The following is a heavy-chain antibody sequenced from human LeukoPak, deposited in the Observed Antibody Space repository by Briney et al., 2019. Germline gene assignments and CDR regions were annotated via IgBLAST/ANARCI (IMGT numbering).Heavy chain of an antibody. V-gene: IGHV4-39*07. D-gene: IGHD3-22*01. CDR1: GGSISSSSYY. CDR2: IYYSGST. Sequence: SETLSLTCTVSGGSISSSSYYWGWIRQPPGKGLEWIGSIYYSGSTYYNPSLKSRVTISVDTSKNQFSLKLSSVTAADTAVYYCARVKWGYYYDSSGYCDYWGQGTLVTVFS. J-gene: IGHJ4*02. CDR3: ARVKWGYYYDSSGYCDY.